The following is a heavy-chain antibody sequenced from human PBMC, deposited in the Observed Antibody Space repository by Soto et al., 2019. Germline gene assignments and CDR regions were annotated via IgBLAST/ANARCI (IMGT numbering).Heavy chain of an antibody. Sequence: QVQLVQSGAEVKKTGSSVKVSCKASGCTFSSYTISWVRQAPGQGLEWMGRIIPMFGIANYAQKFQGRVTITADKSTSTAYMELSSLRSEDTAVYYCARGYGDSHDYWGQGTLVTVSS. V-gene: IGHV1-69*02. CDR1: GCTFSSYT. J-gene: IGHJ4*02. CDR3: ARGYGDSHDY. D-gene: IGHD4-17*01. CDR2: IIPMFGIA.